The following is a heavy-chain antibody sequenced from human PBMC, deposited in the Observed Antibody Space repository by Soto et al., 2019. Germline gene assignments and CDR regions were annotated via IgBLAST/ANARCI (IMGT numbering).Heavy chain of an antibody. CDR2: ISGSGGDT. CDR3: AGRTYYFDY. CDR1: GFIFSSDG. V-gene: IGHV3-23*01. Sequence: GGSLRLSCAASGFIFSSDGMHWVRQAPGKGLEWVSGISGSGGDTYYADSVKGRFTISRDNSRNTLDLQLKSLRAEDTAVYYCAGRTYYFDYCGQGTLVTVSS. J-gene: IGHJ4*02.